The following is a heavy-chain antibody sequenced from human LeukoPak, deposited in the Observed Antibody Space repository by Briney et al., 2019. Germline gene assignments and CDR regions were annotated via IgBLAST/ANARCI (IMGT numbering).Heavy chain of an antibody. Sequence: PGGSLLLSFSASGFPVISNYMSWVRRAPGKGLEGVSVIYSGGSTYYADSVKGRFTISRDNSKNTLYLQMNSLRAEDTAVYYCARDSSSWDLYYYMDVWGKGTTVTVSS. D-gene: IGHD6-13*01. CDR3: ARDSSSWDLYYYMDV. J-gene: IGHJ6*03. CDR2: IYSGGST. V-gene: IGHV3-53*01. CDR1: GFPVISNY.